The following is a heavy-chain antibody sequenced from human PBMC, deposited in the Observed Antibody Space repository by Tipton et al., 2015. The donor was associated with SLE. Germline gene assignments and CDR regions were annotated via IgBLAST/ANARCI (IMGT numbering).Heavy chain of an antibody. CDR3: ATLVGDYESGDYGMDV. V-gene: IGHV4-34*01. CDR1: GGSFSGYY. Sequence: LRLSCAVYGGSFSGYYWSWIRQSPGKGLEWIGDINHSGSTNYNPSLKSRVTISVDTSKNQFSLRLTSVTAADTAVYYCATLVGDYESGDYGMDVWGQGTSVTVSS. CDR2: INHSGST. D-gene: IGHD4-17*01. J-gene: IGHJ6*02.